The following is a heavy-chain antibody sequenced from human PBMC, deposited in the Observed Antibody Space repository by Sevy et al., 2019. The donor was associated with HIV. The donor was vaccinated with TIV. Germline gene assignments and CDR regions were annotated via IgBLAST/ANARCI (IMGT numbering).Heavy chain of an antibody. V-gene: IGHV3-30*18. D-gene: IGHD6-13*01. CDR1: GFTFSSYG. CDR3: AKWGIEAAGQPDGFDI. J-gene: IGHJ3*02. Sequence: GGSLRLSCAASGFTFSSYGMHWVRQAPGKGLEWGAVISYDGSNKYYADSVKGRFTISRDNSKNTLYLQMKRLRGEDTAVYYRAKWGIEAAGQPDGFDIWGQGTMVTVSS. CDR2: ISYDGSNK.